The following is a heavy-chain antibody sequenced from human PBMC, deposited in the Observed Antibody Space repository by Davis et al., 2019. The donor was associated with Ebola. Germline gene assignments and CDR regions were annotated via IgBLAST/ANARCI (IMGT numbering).Heavy chain of an antibody. CDR2: INWNGGST. CDR1: GFTFSSYA. J-gene: IGHJ4*02. CDR3: ARRVDY. D-gene: IGHD6-13*01. Sequence: GESLKISCAASGFTFSSYAMSWVRQAPGRGLEWVSGINWNGGSTGYADSVKGRFTISRDNAKNSLYLQMNSLRAEDTAVYYCARRVDYWGQGTLVTVSS. V-gene: IGHV3-20*04.